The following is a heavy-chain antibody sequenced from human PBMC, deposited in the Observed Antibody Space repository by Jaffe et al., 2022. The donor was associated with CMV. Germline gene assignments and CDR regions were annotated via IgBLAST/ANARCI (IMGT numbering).Heavy chain of an antibody. D-gene: IGHD1-1*01. CDR2: FFNSASI. CDR1: GAFVNSNRLY. CDR3: ATQNWNLEENY. J-gene: IGHJ4*02. Sequence: QVQLRESGPGLVEPSATLSLTCSVSGAFVNSNRLYWGWIRQSPGKGLEYIGTFFNSASIYSNPSLRSRATMSIDTSKNQFSLEMTSVTAADTAVYYCATQNWNLEENYWGQGILVTVSS. V-gene: IGHV4-39*01.